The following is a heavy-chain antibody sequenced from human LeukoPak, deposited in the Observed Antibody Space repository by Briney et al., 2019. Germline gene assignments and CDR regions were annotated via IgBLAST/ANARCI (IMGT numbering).Heavy chain of an antibody. CDR2: IYYSGST. D-gene: IGHD3-10*01. CDR1: GGSISSYY. J-gene: IGHJ5*02. CDR3: ARDAAQDGFGESTFDP. Sequence: PSETLSLTCTVSGGSISSYYWSWIRQPPGKGLEWIGYIYYSGSTNYNPSLKSRVTISVDTSKNQFSLKLSSVTAADTAVYYCARDAAQDGFGESTFDPWGQGTLVTVSS. V-gene: IGHV4-59*01.